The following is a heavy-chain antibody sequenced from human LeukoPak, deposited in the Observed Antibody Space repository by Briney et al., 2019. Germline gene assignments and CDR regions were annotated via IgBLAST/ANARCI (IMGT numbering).Heavy chain of an antibody. D-gene: IGHD1-26*01. J-gene: IGHJ4*02. V-gene: IGHV4-34*01. CDR3: ASSGSYYFFDY. CDR2: IYYSGST. CDR1: GGSFSGYY. Sequence: SETLSLTCAVYGGSFSGYYWSWIRQPPGKGLEWIGSIYYSGSTYYNPSLKSRVTISVDTSKNQFSLKLSSVTAADTAVYYCASSGSYYFFDYWGQGTLVTVSS.